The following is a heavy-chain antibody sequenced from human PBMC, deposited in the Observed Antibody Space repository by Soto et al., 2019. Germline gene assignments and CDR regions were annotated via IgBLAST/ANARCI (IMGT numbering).Heavy chain of an antibody. J-gene: IGHJ4*02. Sequence: GGSLRLSCAASGFTFSSYAMHWVRQAPGKGLEWVAVISYDGSNKYYADSVKGRFTISRDNSKNTLYLQMNSLRAEDTAVYYCASEGSGYDGLDYWGQGTMVTVSS. CDR2: ISYDGSNK. CDR1: GFTFSSYA. V-gene: IGHV3-30*04. CDR3: ASEGSGYDGLDY. D-gene: IGHD5-12*01.